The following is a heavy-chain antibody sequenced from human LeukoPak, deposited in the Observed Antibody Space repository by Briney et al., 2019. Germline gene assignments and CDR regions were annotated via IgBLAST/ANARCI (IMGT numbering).Heavy chain of an antibody. V-gene: IGHV4-4*07. J-gene: IGHJ4*02. D-gene: IGHD3-22*01. CDR1: GGSISSYY. Sequence: SETLSLTCTVSGGSISSYYWSWIWQPAGKGLEWIGRIHNSGSTNYNPSLKSRVTMSVDTSKNQFSLKLSSVTAADTAVYYCARDQYYYDSSGYYRFDSWGQGTLVTVSS. CDR2: IHNSGST. CDR3: ARDQYYYDSSGYYRFDS.